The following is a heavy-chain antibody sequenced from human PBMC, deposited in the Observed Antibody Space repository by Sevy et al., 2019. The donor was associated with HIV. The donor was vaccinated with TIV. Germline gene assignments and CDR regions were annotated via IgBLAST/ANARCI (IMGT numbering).Heavy chain of an antibody. CDR2: ISGGGGST. V-gene: IGHV3-23*01. J-gene: IGHJ4*02. CDR3: AKEGTWYGRDYFDY. CDR1: GFSFSLYA. D-gene: IGHD6-13*01. Sequence: GGSLRLYCVASGFSFSLYAMSWVRQAPGKGLEWVSAISGGGGSTYYADSVKGRFTISRDTSKNTLSLQMTSLRAEDTAVYYCAKEGTWYGRDYFDYWGQGTLVTVSS.